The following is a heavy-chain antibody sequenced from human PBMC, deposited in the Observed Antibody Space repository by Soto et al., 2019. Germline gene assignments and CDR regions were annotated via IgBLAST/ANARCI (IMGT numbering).Heavy chain of an antibody. CDR2: IYHDGST. CDR3: ARSPAVSPTHHFDT. J-gene: IGHJ5*02. D-gene: IGHD1-20*01. Sequence: QVQLQESGPRLVKPSGTLSLTCGVSGGSISSINWWSWVRQSPGKGLEWIGEIYHDGSTNYNPSRKSRVNISVEKYKDQFALKVTSVTAADTAVYYCARSPAVSPTHHFDTWGQGTLVTVSS. CDR1: GGSISSINW. V-gene: IGHV4-4*02.